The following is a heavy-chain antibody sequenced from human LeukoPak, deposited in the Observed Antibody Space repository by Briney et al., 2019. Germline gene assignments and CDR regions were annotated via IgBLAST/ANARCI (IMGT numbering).Heavy chain of an antibody. CDR2: ISAYNGNT. CDR1: GYTFTSYG. D-gene: IGHD6-13*01. Sequence: ASVKVSCKATGYTFTSYGISWVRQAPGQGLEWMGWISAYNGNTNYAQKLQGRVTMTTDTSTSTAYMELRSLRSDDTAVYYCARDGYSSSWWDYYYMDVWGKGTTVTVSS. CDR3: ARDGYSSSWWDYYYMDV. V-gene: IGHV1-18*01. J-gene: IGHJ6*03.